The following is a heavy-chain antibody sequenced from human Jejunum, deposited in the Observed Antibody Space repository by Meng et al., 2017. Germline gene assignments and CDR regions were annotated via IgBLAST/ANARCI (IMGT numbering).Heavy chain of an antibody. CDR1: GYRFTSYW. J-gene: IGHJ4*02. CDR2: IHPGNSNT. Sequence: GEYLTLSCKGSGYRFTSYWIGWVRQMPGKGLEWVGFIHPGNSNTRYSPSPQGQVTLSANQSITTAYLQWGSRNASDSAIYYCTIGSSHRDDSGYYYGPHFDDWCQGTLVTAYS. D-gene: IGHD3-22*01. CDR3: TIGSSHRDDSGYYYGPHFDD. V-gene: IGHV5-51*01.